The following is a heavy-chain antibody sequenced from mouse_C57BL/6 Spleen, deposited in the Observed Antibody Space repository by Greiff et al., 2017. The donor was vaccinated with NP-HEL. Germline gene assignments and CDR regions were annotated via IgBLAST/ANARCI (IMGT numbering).Heavy chain of an antibody. J-gene: IGHJ1*03. Sequence: QVQLQQSGPELVKPGASVKISCKASGYTFTDYYLNWVKQRPGQGLAWIGWISPGSGNTKYNEKFKGKATLTVDTSSSTAYMQLSSLTSEDSAVYFCARALGSSWYFDVWGTGTTVTVSS. CDR3: ARALGSSWYFDV. CDR1: GYTFTDYY. V-gene: IGHV1-84*01. CDR2: ISPGSGNT. D-gene: IGHD1-1*01.